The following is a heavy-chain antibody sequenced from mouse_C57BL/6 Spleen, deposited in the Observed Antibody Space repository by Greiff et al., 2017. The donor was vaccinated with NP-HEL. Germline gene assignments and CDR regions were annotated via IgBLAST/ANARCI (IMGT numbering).Heavy chain of an antibody. CDR1: GFTFSSYG. Sequence: EVQVVESGGDLVKPGGSLKLSCAASGFTFSSYGMSWVRQTPDKRLEWVATISSGGSYTYYPDSVKGRFTISRDNAKNTLYLQMSSLKSEDTAMYYCATGTWFAYWGQGTLVTVSA. CDR3: ATGTWFAY. J-gene: IGHJ3*01. V-gene: IGHV5-6*01. D-gene: IGHD4-1*01. CDR2: ISSGGSYT.